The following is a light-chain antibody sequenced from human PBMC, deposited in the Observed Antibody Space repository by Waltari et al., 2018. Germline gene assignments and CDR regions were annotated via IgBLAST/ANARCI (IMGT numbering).Light chain of an antibody. J-gene: IGKJ1*01. CDR2: DAS. CDR3: QQYGSLPWT. Sequence: IVLTQSPGTLSLSPGGRATLSCRASESVSVDYLAWYQQKPGQAPRLLIYDASTRATGVPDRFSGSGSGTDFTLTINRLEPEDFAVYYCQQYGSLPWTFGQGTKVAIK. CDR1: ESVSVDY. V-gene: IGKV3-20*01.